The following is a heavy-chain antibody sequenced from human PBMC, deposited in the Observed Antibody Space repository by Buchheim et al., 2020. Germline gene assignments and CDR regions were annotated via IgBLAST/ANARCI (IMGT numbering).Heavy chain of an antibody. V-gene: IGHV1-2*02. D-gene: IGHD2-8*01. CDR1: GYTFTGYY. Sequence: QVQLVQSGAEVKKPGASVKVSCKASGYTFTGYYMHWVRQAPGQGLEWMGWINPNSGGTNYARKFQGRVTMTRDTSISTAYMELSRLRSDDTAVYYCARSSIVLSSSNWFDPWGQGTL. CDR3: ARSSIVLSSSNWFDP. CDR2: INPNSGGT. J-gene: IGHJ5*02.